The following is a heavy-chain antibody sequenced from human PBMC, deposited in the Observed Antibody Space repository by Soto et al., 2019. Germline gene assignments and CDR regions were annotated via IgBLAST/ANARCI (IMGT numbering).Heavy chain of an antibody. Sequence: QLQESGPGLVKPSETLSLTCTVSDGSIISDYWSWIRQPPGKGLEWIGEINHSGSTNFNPSLKSRVTISVDTSKNQFSLKLTSVTAADTAVYFCARGRKEYSSSWYVDWGQGTLVTVSS. CDR3: ARGRKEYSSSWYVD. J-gene: IGHJ4*02. D-gene: IGHD6-13*01. V-gene: IGHV4-59*12. CDR1: DGSIISDY. CDR2: INHSGST.